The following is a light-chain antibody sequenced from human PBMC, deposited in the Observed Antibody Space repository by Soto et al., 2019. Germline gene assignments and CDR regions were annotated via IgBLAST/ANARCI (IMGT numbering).Light chain of an antibody. CDR1: ESVSSNY. Sequence: EIVLTQSPGTLSSSPGERATLSCRASESVSSNYLAWYQQRPGQAPRLLIYAASNRARGIPDRFGGSGSGTDFTRDVSRLEPEDFAVDYGQQYGSAPWTFGQGTKV. CDR2: AAS. CDR3: QQYGSAPWT. V-gene: IGKV3-20*01. J-gene: IGKJ1*01.